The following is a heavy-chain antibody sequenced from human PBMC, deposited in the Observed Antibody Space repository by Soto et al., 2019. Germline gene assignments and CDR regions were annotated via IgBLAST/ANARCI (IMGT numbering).Heavy chain of an antibody. V-gene: IGHV4-34*01. CDR1: GGSSRAYH. Sequence: SETLSLTCSVYGGSSRAYHWSWIRQSPGEGLEWIGELSYSGSLNYNPSLKRRVAVSLDTSTDHFSLTMTSVTAADTGVYFCARGGSSELWGQGTLVTVSS. D-gene: IGHD6-6*01. J-gene: IGHJ4*02. CDR2: LSYSGSL. CDR3: ARGGSSEL.